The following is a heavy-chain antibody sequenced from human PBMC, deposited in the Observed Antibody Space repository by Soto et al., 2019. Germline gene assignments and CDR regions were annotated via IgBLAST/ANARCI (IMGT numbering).Heavy chain of an antibody. J-gene: IGHJ6*02. V-gene: IGHV3-15*01. CDR1: GFTFSNAW. D-gene: IGHD2-15*01. Sequence: GGSLRLSCAASGFTFSNAWMSWVRQAPGKGLEWVGRIKSKTDGGTTDYAAPVKGRFTISRDDSKNTLYLQMNRLKTEDTAVYYCTTDKGYCSGGSCYLYYGMDVWGQGTTVTVSS. CDR3: TTDKGYCSGGSCYLYYGMDV. CDR2: IKSKTDGGTT.